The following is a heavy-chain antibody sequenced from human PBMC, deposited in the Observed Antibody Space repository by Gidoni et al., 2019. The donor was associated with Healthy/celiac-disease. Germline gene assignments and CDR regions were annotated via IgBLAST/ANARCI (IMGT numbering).Heavy chain of an antibody. CDR1: GGSFSGYY. J-gene: IGHJ4*02. CDR3: ARGRYSYGSGSLDY. Sequence: QVQLQQGGAGLLKPSETLSLTCAVEGGSFSGYYWGWIRQPPGTGLGWIGEIKPSGSTNYHPSLTSRVTISVDTSNHHFSLKLSSVTAADSAVYYFARGRYSYGSGSLDYWGQGSLVTVSS. CDR2: IKPSGST. V-gene: IGHV4-34*01. D-gene: IGHD5-18*01.